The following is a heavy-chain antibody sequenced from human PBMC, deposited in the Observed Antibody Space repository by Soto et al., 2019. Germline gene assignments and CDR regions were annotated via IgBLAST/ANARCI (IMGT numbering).Heavy chain of an antibody. CDR1: GGSISSYY. Sequence: QVQLQESGPGLVKPSETLSLTCTVSGGSISSYYWSWIRQPPGKGLEWIGYMYYSGSTNYNPSLKSRVTISVDTSKNQFSLKLSSVTAADTAVYYCARGQIKYYFDYWGQGSLVTVSS. V-gene: IGHV4-59*01. CDR2: MYYSGST. J-gene: IGHJ4*02. CDR3: ARGQIKYYFDY.